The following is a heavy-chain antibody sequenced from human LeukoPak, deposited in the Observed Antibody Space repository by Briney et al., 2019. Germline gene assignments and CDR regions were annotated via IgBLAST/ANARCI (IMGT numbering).Heavy chain of an antibody. CDR3: ATGTPPMTEGSVLYGMDV. V-gene: IGHV1-24*01. CDR1: GYTLTEVS. CDR2: FDPEDGET. Sequence: ASVKVSCKVSGYTLTEVSMHWVRQAPGKGLEWMGGFDPEDGETIYAQKFQGRVTMTEDTSTDTAYMELSSLRSEDTAVYYCATGTPPMTEGSVLYGMDVWGQGTTVTVSS. J-gene: IGHJ6*02. D-gene: IGHD3-10*01.